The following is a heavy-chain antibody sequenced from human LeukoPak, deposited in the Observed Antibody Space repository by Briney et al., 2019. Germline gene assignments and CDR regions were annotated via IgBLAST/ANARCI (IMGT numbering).Heavy chain of an antibody. D-gene: IGHD4-23*01. V-gene: IGHV3-30*03. CDR2: ISHDGSNK. CDR3: ARGSGGNFYFDY. CDR1: GFTFSSYG. J-gene: IGHJ4*02. Sequence: PGGSLRLSCAASGFTFSSYGMHWVRQAPGKGLEWVAVISHDGSNKYYADSVKGRFTISRDNSKNTLYLQMNSLRAEDTAVYYCARGSGGNFYFDYWGQGTLVTVSS.